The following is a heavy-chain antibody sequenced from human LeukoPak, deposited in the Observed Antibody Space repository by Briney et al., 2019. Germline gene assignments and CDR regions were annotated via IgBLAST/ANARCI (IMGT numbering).Heavy chain of an antibody. CDR1: GFTFSDYY. CDR3: AREPHYYGSGSFDY. Sequence: PGGSLRLSCAASGFTFSDYYMTWFRQAPGKGLEWVSYIGGPGTTISYADSVQGRFTISRDNAKNSLYLQMNSLRAEDTAVYYCAREPHYYGSGSFDYWGQGTLVTVSS. CDR2: IGGPGTTI. D-gene: IGHD3-10*01. J-gene: IGHJ4*02. V-gene: IGHV3-11*04.